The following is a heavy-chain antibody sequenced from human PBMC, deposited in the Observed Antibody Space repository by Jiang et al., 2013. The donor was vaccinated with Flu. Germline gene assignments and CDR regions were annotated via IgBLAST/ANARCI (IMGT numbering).Heavy chain of an antibody. D-gene: IGHD5-24*01. CDR1: GYTLTSYW. CDR3: ATSSWSPDGYNLY. J-gene: IGHJ4*01. CDR2: IDPSDSYT. V-gene: IGHV5-10-1*01. Sequence: GAEVKKPGEVLVKISCKGSGYTLTSYWINWVRQMPGKGLEWMGKIDPSDSYTNYSPSFQGHVTISIDKSISTAYLQWGSLKASDTAVYYCATSSWSPDGYNLYWG.